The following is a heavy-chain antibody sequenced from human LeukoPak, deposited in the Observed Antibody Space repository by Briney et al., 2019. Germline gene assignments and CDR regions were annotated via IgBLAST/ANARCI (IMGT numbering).Heavy chain of an antibody. CDR2: INPSSGGT. V-gene: IGHV1-2*02. CDR1: GYTFTGYY. J-gene: IGHJ4*02. D-gene: IGHD2/OR15-2a*01. Sequence: ASVKVSCKASGYTFTGYYMHWVRQAPGQGLEWMGWINPSSGGTNYAQKFQGRVTMTRDTSISTAYMELSRLRSDDTAVYYCARDRWPAVASTNYFWGQGTLVTVSS. CDR3: ARDRWPAVASTNYF.